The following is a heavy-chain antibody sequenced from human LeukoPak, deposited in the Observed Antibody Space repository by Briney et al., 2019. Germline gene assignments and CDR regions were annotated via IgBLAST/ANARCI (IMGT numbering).Heavy chain of an antibody. CDR2: IAESGTT. CDR1: GGSIISGGYY. Sequence: PSETLSLTCTVSGGSIISGGYYWSWIRQRPGQGLEWIGHIAESGTTYYTPSLKSRVTISVEPSKNQFSLRLGSVTAADTAVYFCARVDYYASGTYLNWFDPWGQGTHVTVSS. V-gene: IGHV4-31*03. CDR3: ARVDYYASGTYLNWFDP. D-gene: IGHD3-10*01. J-gene: IGHJ5*02.